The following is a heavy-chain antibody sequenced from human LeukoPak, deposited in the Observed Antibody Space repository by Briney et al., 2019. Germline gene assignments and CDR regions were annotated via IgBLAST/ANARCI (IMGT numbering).Heavy chain of an antibody. CDR3: ARDDGAGGPFDY. CDR1: GFTVSNNY. CDR2: IYSGGTT. D-gene: IGHD3-16*01. J-gene: IGHJ4*02. V-gene: IGHV3-66*01. Sequence: GGSLRLSCAVSGFTVSNNYMNWVRQAPGKGLEWVSVIYSGGTTYYTDSVKGRFTIPRDNSKNTLYLQMNNLRAEDTGVYYCARDDGAGGPFDYWGQGTLVTVSS.